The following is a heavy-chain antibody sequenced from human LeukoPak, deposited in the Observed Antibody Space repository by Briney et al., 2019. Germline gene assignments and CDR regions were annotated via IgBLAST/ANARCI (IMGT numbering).Heavy chain of an antibody. CDR2: INPNSGGT. D-gene: IGHD6-19*01. CDR1: GYTFTDYY. J-gene: IGHJ3*02. CDR3: AGDSSGWYDDSCDI. V-gene: IGHV1-2*02. Sequence: ASVKVSCKASGYTFTDYYIHWVRQAPGQGLEWMGWINPNSGGTNYAQKFQGRVTMTRDTSISTAYMDLSSLTSDDTAVYYCAGDSSGWYDDSCDIWGQGTMVTVSS.